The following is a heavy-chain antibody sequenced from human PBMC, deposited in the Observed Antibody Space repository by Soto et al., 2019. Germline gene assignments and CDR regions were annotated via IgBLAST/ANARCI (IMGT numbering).Heavy chain of an antibody. Sequence: PSETLSLTCTVSGGSLSSGTYYWSWLRQPPGKGLEWIGYIYHSGSSQSNPSLKSRVTISIDTSKNQFSLELRSVTAADTAVYYCARDLLDTTVDYYFDSWGPGRLVTVSS. CDR1: GGSLSSGTYY. D-gene: IGHD4-17*01. CDR3: ARDLLDTTVDYYFDS. V-gene: IGHV4-30-4*01. J-gene: IGHJ4*02. CDR2: IYHSGSS.